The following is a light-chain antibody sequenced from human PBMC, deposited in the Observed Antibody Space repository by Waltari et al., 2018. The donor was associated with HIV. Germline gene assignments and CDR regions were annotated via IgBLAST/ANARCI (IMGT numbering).Light chain of an antibody. J-gene: IGLJ1*01. CDR2: RNN. CDR3: AAWDDSLSVVYV. Sequence: QSVLTQPPSASGTPGQRVTISCSGSSSNIGSNYVYWYQQLPGTAPKLRINRNNQRPSEVPDLFSGSKSVTSASLSISGLRSEYETDYYCAAWDDSLSVVYVFGTGTKVTVL. V-gene: IGLV1-47*01. CDR1: SSNIGSNY.